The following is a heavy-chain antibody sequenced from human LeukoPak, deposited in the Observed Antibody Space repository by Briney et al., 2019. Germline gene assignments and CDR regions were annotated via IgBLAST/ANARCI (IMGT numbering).Heavy chain of an antibody. J-gene: IGHJ4*02. CDR2: IIPFLGIA. V-gene: IGHV1-69*10. CDR3: ARPRGDRSYGYPLFFDY. D-gene: IGHD5-18*01. Sequence: ASVKVSCKASGCTFSRYAISWVRQAPGQGLEWMGWIIPFLGIANYAQKYQGRVTITADKSTRTADMELSSLRSEDTAVYYCARPRGDRSYGYPLFFDYWGQGTLVTVSS. CDR1: GCTFSRYA.